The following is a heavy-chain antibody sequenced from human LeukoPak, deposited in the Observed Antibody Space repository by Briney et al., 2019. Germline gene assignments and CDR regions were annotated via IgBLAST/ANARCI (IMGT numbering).Heavy chain of an antibody. Sequence: PGGSLRLSCAASGFTFSDYNMTWVRQAPGKGLEWVAYITNGGTTIHPADSVKGPFTISRDNAKKTLYLQMNSLRAEDTAVYYCARSIGLTGGGVDVWGQGTTVTVSS. D-gene: IGHD3-9*01. J-gene: IGHJ6*02. CDR3: ARSIGLTGGGVDV. CDR2: ITNGGTTI. CDR1: GFTFSDYN. V-gene: IGHV3-11*01.